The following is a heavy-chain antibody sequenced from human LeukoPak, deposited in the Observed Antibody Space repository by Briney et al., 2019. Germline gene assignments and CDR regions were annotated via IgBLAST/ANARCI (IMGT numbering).Heavy chain of an antibody. V-gene: IGHV4-59*02. CDR2: IYYSGST. J-gene: IGHJ1*01. Sequence: KPSETLSLTCTVSGASVSSYHWSWIRQPPGKGLEWIGYIYYSGSTNYNPSLKSRITISVDTSKNQFSLRLSSVTAADTAVYFCAMGFWYEEYFQHWGQGSLVIVPS. CDR3: AMGFWYEEYFQH. D-gene: IGHD6-13*01. CDR1: GASVSSYH.